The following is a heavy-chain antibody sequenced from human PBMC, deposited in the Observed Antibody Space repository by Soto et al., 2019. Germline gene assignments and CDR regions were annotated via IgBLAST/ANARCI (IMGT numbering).Heavy chain of an antibody. CDR1: GGSFSGYY. CDR3: ARGFNYYDSSGSYWFDP. D-gene: IGHD3-22*01. V-gene: IGHV4-34*01. Sequence: SETLSLTCAVYGGSFSGYYWSWIRQPPGKGLEWIGEINHSGSTNYNPSLKSRVTISVDTSKNQFSLKLSSVTAADTAVYYCARGFNYYDSSGSYWFDPWGQGTLVTVSS. CDR2: INHSGST. J-gene: IGHJ5*02.